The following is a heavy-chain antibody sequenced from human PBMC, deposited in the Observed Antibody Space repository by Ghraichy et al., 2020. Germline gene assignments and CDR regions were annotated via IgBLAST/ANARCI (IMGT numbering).Heavy chain of an antibody. Sequence: GGSLRLSCAASGFTFSSYSMNWVRQAPGKGLEWVSSISSSSSYIYYADSVKGRFTISRDNAKNSLYLQMNSLRAEDTAVYYCARGQGAVRYFDWFPWGWVDYWGQGTLVTVSS. J-gene: IGHJ4*02. D-gene: IGHD3-9*01. V-gene: IGHV3-21*01. CDR1: GFTFSSYS. CDR2: ISSSSSYI. CDR3: ARGQGAVRYFDWFPWGWVDY.